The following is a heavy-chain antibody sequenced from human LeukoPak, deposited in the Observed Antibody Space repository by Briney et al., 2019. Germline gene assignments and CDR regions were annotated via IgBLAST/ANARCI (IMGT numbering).Heavy chain of an antibody. CDR1: GFTFDDYA. J-gene: IGHJ3*02. Sequence: GGSLRLSCAASGFTFDDYAMHWVRQAPGKGLEWVSGISWNSGSRGYADSVKGRFTISRDNAKNSLYLQMNSLRAEDTALYYCAKDSVVAATRGAFDIWGQGTMVTVSS. CDR2: ISWNSGSR. CDR3: AKDSVVAATRGAFDI. D-gene: IGHD2-15*01. V-gene: IGHV3-9*01.